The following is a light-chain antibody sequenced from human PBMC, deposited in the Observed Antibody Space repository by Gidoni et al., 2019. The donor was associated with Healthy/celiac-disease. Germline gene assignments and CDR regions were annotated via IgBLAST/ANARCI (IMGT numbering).Light chain of an antibody. Sequence: SYELPQPPSLSVPPGQTASITCSGDKLGDKYACWYQQKPGQSPVLVIYQDSKRPSGIPERFSGSNSGNTATLTISGTQAMDEADYYCQAWDSSTAVFGGGTKLTVL. CDR2: QDS. J-gene: IGLJ2*01. V-gene: IGLV3-1*01. CDR3: QAWDSSTAV. CDR1: KLGDKY.